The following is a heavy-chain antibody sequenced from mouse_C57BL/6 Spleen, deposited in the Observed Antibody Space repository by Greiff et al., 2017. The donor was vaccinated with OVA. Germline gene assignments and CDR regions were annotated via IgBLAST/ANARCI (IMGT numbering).Heavy chain of an antibody. Sequence: QVQLQQSGAELVRPGASVTLSCKASGYTFTDYEMHWVKQTPVHGLEWIGAIDPETGGTAYNQKFKGKAILTADKSSSTAYMALRSLTSEDSAVYYCTRGGFPAWFAYWGQGTLVTVSA. CDR2: IDPETGGT. J-gene: IGHJ3*01. CDR1: GYTFTDYE. V-gene: IGHV1-15*01. CDR3: TRGGFPAWFAY.